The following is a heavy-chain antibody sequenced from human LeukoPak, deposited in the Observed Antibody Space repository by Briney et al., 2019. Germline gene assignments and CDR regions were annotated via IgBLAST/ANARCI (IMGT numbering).Heavy chain of an antibody. Sequence: GGSLRLSCAASGFTFSSYGMSWVRQAPGKGLEWVSAISGSGGSTYYADSVKGRFTISRDNSKNTLYLQMNSLRAEDTAVYYCAKDGYYGSGSYYKNQQYYFDYWGQGTLVTVSS. CDR3: AKDGYYGSGSYYKNQQYYFDY. V-gene: IGHV3-23*01. D-gene: IGHD3-10*01. J-gene: IGHJ4*02. CDR2: ISGSGGST. CDR1: GFTFSSYG.